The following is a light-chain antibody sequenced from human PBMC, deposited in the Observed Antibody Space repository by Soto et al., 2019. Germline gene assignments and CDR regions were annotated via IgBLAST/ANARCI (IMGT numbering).Light chain of an antibody. V-gene: IGKV1-12*01. CDR2: ATS. CDR1: QGVGGW. Sequence: IQMTQSPSSVSASVGDRVTMTCRASQGVGGWLAWHQQKPGKVPKLLIYATSSLHSGVPSRFSGSGSGTDFTLSISSLQPEDFATYYCQQTHSLPLSFGPGTKVDIK. J-gene: IGKJ3*01. CDR3: QQTHSLPLS.